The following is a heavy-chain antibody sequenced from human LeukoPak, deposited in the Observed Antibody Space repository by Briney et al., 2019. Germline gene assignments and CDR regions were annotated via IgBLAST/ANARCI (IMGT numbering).Heavy chain of an antibody. V-gene: IGHV3-66*01. Sequence: GGSLRLSCAASGFTVSSNYMSWVRQAPGKGLEWVSVICSGGSTYYADSVKGRFTISRDNSKNTLYLQMNSLRAEDTAVYYCARSLPEYYYDSTGYYFDYWGQGTLVTVSS. J-gene: IGHJ4*02. CDR2: ICSGGST. CDR3: ARSLPEYYYDSTGYYFDY. D-gene: IGHD3-22*01. CDR1: GFTVSSNY.